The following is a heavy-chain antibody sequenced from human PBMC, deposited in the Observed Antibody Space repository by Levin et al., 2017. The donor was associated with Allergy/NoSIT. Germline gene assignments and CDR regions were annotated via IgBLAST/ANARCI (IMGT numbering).Heavy chain of an antibody. CDR3: ASGPHYGDDVGYFDY. Sequence: GASVKVSCKASGGTFSSYAISWVRQAPGQGLEWMGGIIPIFGTANYAQKFQGRVTITADESTSTAYMELSSLRSEDTVVYYCASGPHYGDDVGYFDYWGQGTLVTVSS. CDR1: GGTFSSYA. D-gene: IGHD4-17*01. V-gene: IGHV1-69*13. J-gene: IGHJ4*02. CDR2: IIPIFGTA.